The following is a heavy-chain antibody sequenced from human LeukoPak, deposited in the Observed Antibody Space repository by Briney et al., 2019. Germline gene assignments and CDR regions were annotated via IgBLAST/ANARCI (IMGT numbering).Heavy chain of an antibody. D-gene: IGHD1-26*01. CDR1: GESSSGYY. CDR2: INHSGST. V-gene: IGHV4-34*01. CDR3: ARPTIVGATKGKYYFDY. Sequence: PSETLSLTCAVYGESSSGYYWSWIRQPPGKGLEWIGEINHSGSTNYNPSLKSRVTISVDTSKKQFSLKLSSVTAADTAVYYCARPTIVGATKGKYYFDYWGQGTLVTVSS. J-gene: IGHJ4*02.